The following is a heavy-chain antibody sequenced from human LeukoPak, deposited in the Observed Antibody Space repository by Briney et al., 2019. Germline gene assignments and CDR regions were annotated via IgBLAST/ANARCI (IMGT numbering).Heavy chain of an antibody. Sequence: GGSLRLSCVASGFTFSSYAMSWVRQAPGRGLEWVSGISGRGGSTHYADSVKGRFTISRDNSKNTLYLQMNSLRAEDTAVYYCAKFRGDCSSTSCPTGLHYWGQGTLVTVSS. CDR1: GFTFSSYA. J-gene: IGHJ4*02. CDR3: AKFRGDCSSTSCPTGLHY. D-gene: IGHD2-2*01. CDR2: ISGRGGST. V-gene: IGHV3-23*01.